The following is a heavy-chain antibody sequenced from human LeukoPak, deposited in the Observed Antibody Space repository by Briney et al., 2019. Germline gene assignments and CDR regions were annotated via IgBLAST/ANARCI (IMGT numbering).Heavy chain of an antibody. V-gene: IGHV1-2*02. CDR3: ARDRGSGWFPDDH. Sequence: ASVKVSCKASGYTFTGYYMHWVRQGPGQGLEWMGWINPNSGGTNYAQKFQGRVTMTRDTSISTAYMELSRLRSDDTAVYYCARDRGSGWFPDDHWGQGTLVTVAS. J-gene: IGHJ5*02. CDR2: INPNSGGT. D-gene: IGHD6-19*01. CDR1: GYTFTGYY.